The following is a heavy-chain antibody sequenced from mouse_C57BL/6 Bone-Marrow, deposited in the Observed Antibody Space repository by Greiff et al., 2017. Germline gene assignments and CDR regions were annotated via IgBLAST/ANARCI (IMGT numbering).Heavy chain of an antibody. D-gene: IGHD4-1*01. Sequence: QVQLQQSGAELARPGASVKLSCKASGYTFTSYGISWVKQRTGQGLEWIGEIYPRSGNPYYNQKFKGKDTLTADKSSSTAYMELRSLTSEDSAVXFCARGTGRGRWYFHVWGTGTTVTVSS. CDR1: GYTFTSYG. CDR2: IYPRSGNP. V-gene: IGHV1-81*01. CDR3: ARGTGRGRWYFHV. J-gene: IGHJ1*03.